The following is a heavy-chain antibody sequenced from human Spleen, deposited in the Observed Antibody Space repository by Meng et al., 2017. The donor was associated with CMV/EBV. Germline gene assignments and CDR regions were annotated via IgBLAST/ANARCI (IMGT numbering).Heavy chain of an antibody. Sequence: GESLKISCKGSGYNFTTYWIGWVRQTPGKGLELMGIIYPGDSDTRYSPSFQGQVTISTVKSITTAYVQWNSLKASDTAIYYCAGGGSSKDAFDIWGQGTMVTVSS. CDR3: AGGGSSKDAFDI. V-gene: IGHV5-51*01. CDR2: IYPGDSDT. D-gene: IGHD3-10*01. CDR1: GYNFTTYW. J-gene: IGHJ3*02.